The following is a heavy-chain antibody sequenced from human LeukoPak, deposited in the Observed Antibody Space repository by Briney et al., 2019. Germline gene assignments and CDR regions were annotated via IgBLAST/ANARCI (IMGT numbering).Heavy chain of an antibody. D-gene: IGHD1-26*01. CDR3: ARGGSYYFYNGMDV. Sequence: SVKVSCKASGGTFTSYGINWVRQAPGLRLEWMGRIIPIVGILNYAQRFQGRVTITADNSTNIAYMELSSLRSEDTAVYYCARGGSYYFYNGMDVWGQGTTVTVSS. V-gene: IGHV1-69*04. CDR2: IIPIVGIL. CDR1: GGTFTSYG. J-gene: IGHJ6*02.